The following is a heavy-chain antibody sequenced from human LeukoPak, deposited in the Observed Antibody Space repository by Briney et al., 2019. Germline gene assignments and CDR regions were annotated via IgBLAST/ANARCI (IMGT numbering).Heavy chain of an antibody. D-gene: IGHD2-15*01. CDR2: INNNGGST. V-gene: IGHV3-64*04. CDR3: AKQLGYCSDGSCYFPY. Sequence: PGGSLRLSCSASGFTFSNFAMHWVRQAPGKGLEYISAINNNGGSTYHADSVKGRFTISRDNSKSTLCLQMNSLRAEDTAVYYCAKQLGYCSDGSCYFPYWGQGTLVTVSS. J-gene: IGHJ4*02. CDR1: GFTFSNFA.